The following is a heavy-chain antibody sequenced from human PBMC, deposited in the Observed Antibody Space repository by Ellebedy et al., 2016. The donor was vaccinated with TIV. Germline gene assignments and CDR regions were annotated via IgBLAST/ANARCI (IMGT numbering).Heavy chain of an antibody. Sequence: GESLKISCVASGFTFSGYAMSWVRQTPGKGLEWVSFISSSSSTIYYADSVKGRFTISRDTAENSLYLQMNSLRAEDTAVYYCATWGRMMTATGSWYFDLWGRGTLVTVSS. D-gene: IGHD2-21*02. V-gene: IGHV3-48*04. CDR2: ISSSSSTI. J-gene: IGHJ2*01. CDR1: GFTFSGYA. CDR3: ATWGRMMTATGSWYFDL.